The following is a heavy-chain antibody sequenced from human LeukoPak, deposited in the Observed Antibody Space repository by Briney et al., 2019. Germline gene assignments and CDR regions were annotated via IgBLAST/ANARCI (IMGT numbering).Heavy chain of an antibody. CDR1: GFTLSSFW. V-gene: IGHV3-74*01. D-gene: IGHD1-26*01. J-gene: IGHJ4*02. CDR2: ISPDGSDS. Sequence: GGSLRLSCAASGFTLSSFWMHWVRQVPGEGLVWVTRISPDGSDSNYADPVKGRFTISRDNAKNTLYLQMNSLRDEDTAVYYCARGVSGNYGRFDSWGRGTLVIVSS. CDR3: ARGVSGNYGRFDS.